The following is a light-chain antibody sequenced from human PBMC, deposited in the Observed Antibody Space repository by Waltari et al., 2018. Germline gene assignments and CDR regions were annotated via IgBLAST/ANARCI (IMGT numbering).Light chain of an antibody. J-gene: IGLJ1*01. CDR2: DVN. CDR3: SSYTSSTIPV. V-gene: IGLV2-14*03. Sequence: SALTQPASVSGSLGQSITISCTGTSSDVGCYKYVSWYQHHPDKAPNVMLYDVNNRSSGFSNRCSGSKSGNTASLTISSLQAEDEADYYCSSYTSSTIPVFGTGTKVTVL. CDR1: SSDVGCYKY.